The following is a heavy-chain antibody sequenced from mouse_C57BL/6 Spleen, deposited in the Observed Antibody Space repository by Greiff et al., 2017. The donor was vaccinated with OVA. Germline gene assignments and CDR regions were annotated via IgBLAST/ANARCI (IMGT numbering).Heavy chain of an antibody. D-gene: IGHD1-1*01. V-gene: IGHV5-16*02. Sequence: EVQLVESEGGLVQPGSSMKLSCTASGFTFSDYYMAWVRQVPEKGLEWVANINYDGSSTYYLASLKCRFIISRYNAKNILYLQMSSLKSEDTATYYCARRGGSSYDYAMDYWGQGTSVTVSS. CDR3: ARRGGSSYDYAMDY. J-gene: IGHJ4*01. CDR1: GFTFSDYY. CDR2: INYDGSST.